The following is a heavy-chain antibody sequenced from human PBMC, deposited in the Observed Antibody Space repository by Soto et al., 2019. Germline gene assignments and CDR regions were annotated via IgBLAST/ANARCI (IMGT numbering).Heavy chain of an antibody. CDR2: IYHSGST. CDR1: GGSISSSNW. V-gene: IGHV4-4*02. D-gene: IGHD5-18*01. CDR3: ATRCGYRYAHCYGMDV. J-gene: IGHJ6*02. Sequence: SETLSLTCALAGGSISSSNWWSWVRQPPGKGLEWIGEIYHSGSTNYNPSLKSRVTISVDKSKNQFSLKLSYVAAADTAVYYCATRCGYRYAHCYGMDVCRQRTTFTVSS.